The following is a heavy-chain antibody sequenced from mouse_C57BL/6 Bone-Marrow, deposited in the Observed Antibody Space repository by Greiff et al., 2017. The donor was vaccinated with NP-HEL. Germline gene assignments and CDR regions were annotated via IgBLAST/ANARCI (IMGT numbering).Heavy chain of an antibody. J-gene: IGHJ2*01. CDR1: GYAFSSSW. CDR2: IYPGDGDT. CDR3: ARERATTADY. Sequence: QVQLKESGPELVKPGASVKISCKASGYAFSSSWMNWVKQRPGKGLEWIGRIYPGDGDTNYNGKFKGKATLTADTSSSTAYMQLSSLTSEDSAVYFCARERATTADYWGQGTTLTVSS. D-gene: IGHD1-2*01. V-gene: IGHV1-82*01.